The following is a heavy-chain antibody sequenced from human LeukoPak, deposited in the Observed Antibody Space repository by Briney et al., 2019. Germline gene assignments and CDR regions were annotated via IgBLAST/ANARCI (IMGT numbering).Heavy chain of an antibody. J-gene: IGHJ3*02. CDR2: IYTSGST. D-gene: IGHD3-22*01. V-gene: IGHV4-4*09. Sequence: SETLSLTYTVSGGSISSYYWSWIRQPPGKGLEWIGYIYTSGSTNYNPSLKSRVTISVDTSKNQFSLKLSSVTAADTAVYYCARQRYYYDSSGYYAAFDIWGQGTMVTVSS. CDR3: ARQRYYYDSSGYYAAFDI. CDR1: GGSISSYY.